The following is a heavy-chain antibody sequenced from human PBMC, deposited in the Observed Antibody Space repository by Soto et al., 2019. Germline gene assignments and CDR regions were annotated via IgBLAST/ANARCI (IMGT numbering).Heavy chain of an antibody. V-gene: IGHV3-30-3*01. D-gene: IGHD3-3*01. Sequence: GGSLRLSCAASGFTFSSYAMHWVRQAPGKGLEWVAVISYDGSNKYYADSVKGRFTISRDNSKNTLYLQMNSLRAEDTAVYYCARDALTIFGVAENNWFDPWGQGTLVTVSS. CDR2: ISYDGSNK. CDR3: ARDALTIFGVAENNWFDP. J-gene: IGHJ5*02. CDR1: GFTFSSYA.